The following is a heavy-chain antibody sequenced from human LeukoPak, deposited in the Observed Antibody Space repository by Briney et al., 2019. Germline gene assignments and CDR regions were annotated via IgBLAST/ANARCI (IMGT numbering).Heavy chain of an antibody. D-gene: IGHD3-3*01. J-gene: IGHJ4*02. CDR3: ARVSQPPDLTGYDFWSGQGFVEDY. V-gene: IGHV3-66*02. Sequence: GGSLRLSCAASGFTVSSNYMSWVRQAPGKGLEWVSVIYSGGSTYYADSVKGRFTISRDNSKNTLYLQMNSLRAEDTAVYYCARVSQPPDLTGYDFWSGQGFVEDYRGQGTLVTVSS. CDR2: IYSGGST. CDR1: GFTVSSNY.